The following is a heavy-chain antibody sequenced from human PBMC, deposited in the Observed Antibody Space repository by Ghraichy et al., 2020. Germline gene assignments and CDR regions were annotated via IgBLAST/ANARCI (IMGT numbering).Heavy chain of an antibody. CDR1: GFTFSNYA. CDR3: ARNWNGVDV. Sequence: GGSLRLSCAASGFTFSNYAIHWVRQAPGKGLEWVAVLLKGGINNYYADSVKGRFTTSGDNSKNTLFLQMDSLRVEDTAVYYCARNWNGVDVWGQGTTVTVSS. J-gene: IGHJ6*02. CDR2: LLKGGINN. D-gene: IGHD3-3*01. V-gene: IGHV3-33*01.